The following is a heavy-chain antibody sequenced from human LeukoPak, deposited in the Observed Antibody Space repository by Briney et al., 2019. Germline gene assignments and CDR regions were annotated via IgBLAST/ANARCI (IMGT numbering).Heavy chain of an antibody. D-gene: IGHD5-18*01. J-gene: IGHJ3*02. CDR2: INPSGGCT. CDR3: ARGYSYGYHDASDI. CDR1: GYSFTTYY. Sequence: ASVKVSCKASGYSFTTYYMHWVRQAPGQGLEWMGLINPSGGCTSYAQMFQGRVTMTRDTSTSTVYMELSSLRSDDTAVYYCARGYSYGYHDASDIWGQGTMVTVS. V-gene: IGHV1-46*03.